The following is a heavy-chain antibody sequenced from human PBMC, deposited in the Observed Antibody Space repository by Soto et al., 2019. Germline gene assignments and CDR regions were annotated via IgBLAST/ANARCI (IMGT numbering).Heavy chain of an antibody. Sequence: EVQLVESGGGLVQPGGSLRLSCAASGFTFSSYEMNWVRQAPGKGLEWVSYISSSGSTIYYADSVKGRFTISRDNAKNSLYLQMNSLRAEDTAVYYCARNGWELPRYHFDYWGQGTLVTVSS. CDR3: ARNGWELPRYHFDY. V-gene: IGHV3-48*03. CDR1: GFTFSSYE. D-gene: IGHD1-26*01. CDR2: ISSSGSTI. J-gene: IGHJ4*02.